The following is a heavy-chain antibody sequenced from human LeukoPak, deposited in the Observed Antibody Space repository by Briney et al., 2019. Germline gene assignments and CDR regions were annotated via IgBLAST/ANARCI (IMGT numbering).Heavy chain of an antibody. CDR3: ARDKVDDYVWGSYRYTDY. Sequence: SVKVSCKASGGTFSSYAISWVRQAPGQGLEWMGGIIPIFGTANYAQKFQGRATITADESTSTAYMELSRLRSDDTAVYYCARDKVDDYVWGSYRYTDYWGQGTLVTVSS. CDR2: IIPIFGTA. J-gene: IGHJ4*02. V-gene: IGHV1-69*13. D-gene: IGHD3-16*02. CDR1: GGTFSSYA.